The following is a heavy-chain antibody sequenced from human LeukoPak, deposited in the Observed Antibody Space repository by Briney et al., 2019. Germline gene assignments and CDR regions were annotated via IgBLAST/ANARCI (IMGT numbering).Heavy chain of an antibody. D-gene: IGHD3-10*01. J-gene: IGHJ3*02. V-gene: IGHV3-13*01. CDR1: GFTFSSYD. CDR2: IGTAGDT. CDR3: ARVVVRGDAFDI. Sequence: GGSLRLSCAASGFTFSSYDMHWVRQATGKGLEWVSAIGTAGDTYYPGSVKGRFTISRENAKNSLYLQMNSLRAGDTAVYYCARVVVRGDAFDIWGQGTMVTVSS.